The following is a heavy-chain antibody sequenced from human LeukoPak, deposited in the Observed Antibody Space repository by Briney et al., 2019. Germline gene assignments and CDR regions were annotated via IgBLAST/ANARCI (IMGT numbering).Heavy chain of an antibody. V-gene: IGHV1-2*06. CDR1: GYTFTGYY. D-gene: IGHD2-15*01. J-gene: IGHJ4*02. Sequence: ASVKVSCKASGYTFTGYYMHWVRQAPGQGLEWMGRINPNSGGTNYAQKFQGRVTMTRDTSISTAYMELSRLRSDDTAVYYCASYCSGGSCYPNRFDYWGQGTLVTVPS. CDR3: ASYCSGGSCYPNRFDY. CDR2: INPNSGGT.